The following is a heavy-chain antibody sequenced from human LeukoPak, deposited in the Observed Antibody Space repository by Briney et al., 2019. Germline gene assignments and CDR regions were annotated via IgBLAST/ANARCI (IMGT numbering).Heavy chain of an antibody. CDR2: ISSSSSTI. V-gene: IGHV3-48*04. Sequence: PGGSLRLSCAASGFTFSSYSMNWVRQAPGKGLEWVSYISSSSSTIYYADSVKGRFTISRDNAKNTLYLQMNSLRAEDTAVYYCARVSVCSSASCYSVFDYWGQGTLVTVSS. J-gene: IGHJ4*02. CDR3: ARVSVCSSASCYSVFDY. D-gene: IGHD2-2*01. CDR1: GFTFSSYS.